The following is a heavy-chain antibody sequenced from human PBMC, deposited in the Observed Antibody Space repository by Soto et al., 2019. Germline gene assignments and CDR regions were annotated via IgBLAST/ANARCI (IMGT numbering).Heavy chain of an antibody. CDR2: IKQDGSEK. V-gene: IGHV3-7*03. Sequence: GGSLRLSCAASGFTFSSYWMSWVRQAPGKGLEWVANIKQDGSEKYYVDSVKGRFTISRDNAKNSLYLQMNSLRAEDTAVYYCARDAVVVPAALRYYYYYMDVWGKGTTVTVSS. CDR3: ARDAVVVPAALRYYYYYMDV. D-gene: IGHD2-2*01. CDR1: GFTFSSYW. J-gene: IGHJ6*03.